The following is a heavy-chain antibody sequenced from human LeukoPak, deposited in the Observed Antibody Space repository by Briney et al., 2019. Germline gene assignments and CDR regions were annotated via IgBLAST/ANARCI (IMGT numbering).Heavy chain of an antibody. Sequence: GGSLRLSCAASGFTFSTYAMTWVREAPGKGLEWVSLISRGGDVTYYADSVKGRFTISRDSSKNTLYLQMHSLRAEDTAVYYCAARPGEVAVPYDYWGQGTLVTVSS. CDR3: AARPGEVAVPYDY. CDR1: GFTFSTYA. CDR2: ISRGGDVT. D-gene: IGHD2-15*01. J-gene: IGHJ4*02. V-gene: IGHV3-23*01.